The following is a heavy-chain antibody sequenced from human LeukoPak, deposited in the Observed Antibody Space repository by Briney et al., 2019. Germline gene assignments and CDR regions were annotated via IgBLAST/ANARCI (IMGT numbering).Heavy chain of an antibody. Sequence: GGSLRLSCAGSGFSFSNYAMNWVRQAPGKGLEWVSSISGSSSDIYYADSMKGRLTISRDNAKNSVYLQINSLRAEDTAIYHCARRGYIDSSGYDYWGQGTLVTVSS. CDR1: GFSFSNYA. J-gene: IGHJ4*02. CDR3: ARRGYIDSSGYDY. V-gene: IGHV3-21*01. CDR2: ISGSSSDI. D-gene: IGHD3-22*01.